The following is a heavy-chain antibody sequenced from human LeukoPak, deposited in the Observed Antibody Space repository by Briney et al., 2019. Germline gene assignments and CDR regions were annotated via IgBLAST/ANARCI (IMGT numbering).Heavy chain of an antibody. Sequence: PAESLSLSCAVSGFTFSSYSMNWVRQPPGKGLEWVAGISRGDRTFHAESVKGRFTIPRDKSKDPLSLQMNSLRAAAPPLIYCGKDARARPYFQWFDNWGKGTQVIVS. V-gene: IGHV3-23*01. CDR2: ISRGDRT. J-gene: IGHJ4*02. CDR3: GKDARARPYFQWFDN. D-gene: IGHD3-9*01. CDR1: GFTFSSYS.